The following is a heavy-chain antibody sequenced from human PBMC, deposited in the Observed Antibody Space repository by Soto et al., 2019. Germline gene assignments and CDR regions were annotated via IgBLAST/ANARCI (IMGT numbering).Heavy chain of an antibody. J-gene: IGHJ6*02. CDR1: GYTFTSYD. V-gene: IGHV1-8*01. D-gene: IGHD5-12*01. Sequence: QVQLVQSGAEVKKPGASVKVSCKASGYTFTSYDINWVRQATGQGLEWMGWMNPNSGNTGYAQKFQGRVTMTRNTXXSXAXXELSSLRSEDTGVYYCASGVDIVATITYSYYGMDVWGQGTTVTVSS. CDR2: MNPNSGNT. CDR3: ASGVDIVATITYSYYGMDV.